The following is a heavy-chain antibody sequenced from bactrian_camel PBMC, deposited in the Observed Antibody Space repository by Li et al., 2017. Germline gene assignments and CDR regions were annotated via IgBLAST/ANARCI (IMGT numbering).Heavy chain of an antibody. CDR2: IYRVTGTP. CDR1: EFTFC. CDR3: AARGGSESGCHLRPDFTY. D-gene: IGHD3*01. V-gene: IGHV3S40*01. Sequence: QLVESGGGSVKAGGSLTLSCKASEFTFCMAWFRQTPGKEREGVASIYRVTGTPYYTDSVKGRFTMSQDNAKNTVYLQMDSLKPEDTAMYYCAARGGSESGCHLRPDFTYWGQGTQVTVS. J-gene: IGHJ6*01.